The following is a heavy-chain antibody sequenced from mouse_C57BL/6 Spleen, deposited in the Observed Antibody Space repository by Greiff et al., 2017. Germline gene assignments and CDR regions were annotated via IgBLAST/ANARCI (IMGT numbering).Heavy chain of an antibody. D-gene: IGHD1-1*01. CDR3: ARAHYYGSSLYYFDY. CDR2: IYPSDSDT. Sequence: QVQLQQPGAVLARPGSSVKLSCKASGYTFTSYWMDWVKQRPGQGLEWIGKIYPSDSDTRYNQKFKDKATLTVDKSSSTAYMQLSSLTSEDSAVYYCARAHYYGSSLYYFDYWGQGTTLTVSS. V-gene: IGHV1-61*01. J-gene: IGHJ2*01. CDR1: GYTFTSYW.